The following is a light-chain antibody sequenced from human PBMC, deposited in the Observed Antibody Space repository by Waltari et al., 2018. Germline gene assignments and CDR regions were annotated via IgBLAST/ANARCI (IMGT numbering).Light chain of an antibody. CDR2: GTS. J-gene: IGKJ1*01. CDR1: QSVSSTY. Sequence: EIVLTQSPGTLSLSPGARATLSCRASQSVSSTYLAWYQQKPGQAPRLLIYGTSSRATGISDRFSGSGSGTDFTLTISRLEPEDSAVYYCQQYDSSLWTFGQGTKEEIK. CDR3: QQYDSSLWT. V-gene: IGKV3-20*01.